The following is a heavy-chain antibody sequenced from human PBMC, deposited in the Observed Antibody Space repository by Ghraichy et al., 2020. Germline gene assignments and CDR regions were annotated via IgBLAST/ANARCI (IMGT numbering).Heavy chain of an antibody. CDR3: ATTPYGGADF. CDR1: GFTFSHYW. V-gene: IGHV3-7*02. Sequence: GGSLRLSCAGSGFTFSHYWMSWVRQAPGKALEWEANINQDGSQTYFVDSVKGRFTVSKDNARNSLSLQMNSLRPDDTAVYYCATTPYGGADFWGQGTLVTVSS. D-gene: IGHD4-23*01. J-gene: IGHJ4*02. CDR2: INQDGSQT.